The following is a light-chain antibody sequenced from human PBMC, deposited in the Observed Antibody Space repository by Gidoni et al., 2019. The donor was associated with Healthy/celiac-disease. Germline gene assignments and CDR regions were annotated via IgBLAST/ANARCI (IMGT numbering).Light chain of an antibody. CDR1: SSDVGGYNY. Sequence: QSSLTQPASVSGSPGQSITISCTGNSSDVGGYNYVPWYQQHPGKAPKLMIYEVSNRPSGVSNRFSGYKSGNTASLTISGLQAEDEADYYCSSYTSSSTLVFGGGTKLTVL. CDR2: EVS. CDR3: SSYTSSSTLV. V-gene: IGLV2-14*01. J-gene: IGLJ2*01.